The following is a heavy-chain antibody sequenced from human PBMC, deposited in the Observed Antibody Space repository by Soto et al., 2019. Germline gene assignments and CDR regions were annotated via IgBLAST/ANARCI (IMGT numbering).Heavy chain of an antibody. Sequence: PGGFLRLSCATSGFTFDDYAMHWVRQAPGKGLEWVSGISWNSGSIGYADSVKGRFTISRDNAKNSLYLQMNSLRAEDTALYYCAKDLGPIDSSGYYPSWGQGTMVTVSS. CDR1: GFTFDDYA. CDR3: AKDLGPIDSSGYYPS. V-gene: IGHV3-9*01. J-gene: IGHJ3*01. D-gene: IGHD3-22*01. CDR2: ISWNSGSI.